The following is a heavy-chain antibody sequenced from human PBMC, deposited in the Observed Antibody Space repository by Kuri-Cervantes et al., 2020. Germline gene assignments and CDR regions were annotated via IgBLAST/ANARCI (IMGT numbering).Heavy chain of an antibody. V-gene: IGHV4-38-2*01. CDR1: GFSITDNYY. Sequence: SETLSLTCVVSGFSITDNYYWGWIRQPPGKGLEWIGTIYRTGSTYYNPSLESRVTISQDTSKNQFSLRLTSATAADMAVYYCARRGPTFAPFDSWGQGTLVTVSS. CDR3: ARRGPTFAPFDS. CDR2: IYRTGST. J-gene: IGHJ4*02. D-gene: IGHD3/OR15-3a*01.